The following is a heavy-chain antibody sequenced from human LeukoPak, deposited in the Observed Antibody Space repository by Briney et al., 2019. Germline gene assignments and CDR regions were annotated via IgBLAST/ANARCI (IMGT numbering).Heavy chain of an antibody. Sequence: PGGSLRLSCAASGLTFSSYSMNWVRQAPGKGLEWVSTISSSSSYMYYADSVKGRFTISRDNAKSSLYLQMNSLRAEDTAVYYCTTGYCSSSSCHRSLYFDYWGQGTLVTVSS. J-gene: IGHJ4*02. V-gene: IGHV3-21*01. CDR3: TTGYCSSSSCHRSLYFDY. CDR2: ISSSSSYM. CDR1: GLTFSSYS. D-gene: IGHD2-2*01.